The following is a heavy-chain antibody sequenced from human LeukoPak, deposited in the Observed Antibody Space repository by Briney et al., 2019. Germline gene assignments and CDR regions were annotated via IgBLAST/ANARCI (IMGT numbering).Heavy chain of an antibody. J-gene: IGHJ4*02. CDR3: FSLRTADYEIE. Sequence: GGSLRLSCAASGFTFSNYGMSWVRQAPGKGLEWVSAISGSGGSTYCADSVKGRFTISRDDSKNTAYLQVNSLQTEDTALYYCFSLRTADYEIEWGQGTLVTVSS. CDR1: GFTFSNYG. D-gene: IGHD4-17*01. V-gene: IGHV3-23*01. CDR2: ISGSGGST.